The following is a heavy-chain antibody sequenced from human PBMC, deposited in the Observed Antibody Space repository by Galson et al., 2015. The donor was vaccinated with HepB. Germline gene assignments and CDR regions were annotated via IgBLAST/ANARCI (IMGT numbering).Heavy chain of an antibody. J-gene: IGHJ4*02. D-gene: IGHD3-16*01. CDR1: GFTFSSYG. Sequence: SLRLSCAASGFTFSSYGMHWVRQAPGKGLEWVAVISYDGSNKYYADSVKGRFTISRDNSKNTLYLQMNSLRAEDTAVYYCAKEMGQSDFDYWGQGTLVTVSS. CDR2: ISYDGSNK. CDR3: AKEMGQSDFDY. V-gene: IGHV3-30*18.